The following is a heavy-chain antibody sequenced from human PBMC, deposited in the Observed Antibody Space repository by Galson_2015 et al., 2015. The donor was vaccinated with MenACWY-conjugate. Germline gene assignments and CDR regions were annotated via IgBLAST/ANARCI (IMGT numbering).Heavy chain of an antibody. CDR1: GFTFSTYW. CDR2: INSDGRST. D-gene: IGHD2/OR15-2a*01. Sequence: SLRLSCAASGFTFSTYWMHWVRQAPGKGLVWVSRINSDGRSTSYADSVKGRFTISRDNAKNTLYLQMNSLRAEDTAVYYCARLRGNYSTTSHSDHWGQGPLVTVSS. J-gene: IGHJ4*02. CDR3: ARLRGNYSTTSHSDH. V-gene: IGHV3-74*01.